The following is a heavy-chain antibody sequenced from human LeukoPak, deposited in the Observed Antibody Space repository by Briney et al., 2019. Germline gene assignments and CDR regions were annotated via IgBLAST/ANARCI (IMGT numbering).Heavy chain of an antibody. J-gene: IGHJ4*02. CDR1: GGSISSGGYY. V-gene: IGHV4-31*03. D-gene: IGHD3-10*01. CDR2: IYYSGST. Sequence: SETLSLTCTVSGGSISSGGYYWSWIRQHPGKGLEWIGYIYYSGSTYYNPSLKSRVTISVDRSKNQFSLKLSSVTAADTAVYYCASMVRGFHLNWGQGTLVTASS. CDR3: ASMVRGFHLN.